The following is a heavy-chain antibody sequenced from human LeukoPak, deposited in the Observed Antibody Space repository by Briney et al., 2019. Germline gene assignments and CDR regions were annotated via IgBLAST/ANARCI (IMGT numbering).Heavy chain of an antibody. CDR3: ARRRTLRGAYGSGSYPYYYMDV. Sequence: PSETLSLTCAVYGGSFSGYYWSWIRQPPGKGLEWIGEINHSGSTNYNPSLKSRVTISVDTSKNQFSLKLGSVTAADTAVYYCARRRTLRGAYGSGSYPYYYMDVWGKGTTVTISS. D-gene: IGHD3-10*01. V-gene: IGHV4-34*01. CDR1: GGSFSGYY. CDR2: INHSGST. J-gene: IGHJ6*03.